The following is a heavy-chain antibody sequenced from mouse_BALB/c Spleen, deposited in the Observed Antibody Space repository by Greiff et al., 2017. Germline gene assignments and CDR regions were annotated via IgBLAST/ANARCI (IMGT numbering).Heavy chain of an antibody. J-gene: IGHJ3*01. Sequence: DVKLVESGGGLVKPGGSLKLSCAASGFTFSDYYMYWVRQTPEKRLEWVATISDGGSYTYYPDSVKGRFTISRDNAKNNLYLQMSSLKSEDTVMYYCARERELGLFAYWGQGTLVTVSA. CDR3: ARERELGLFAY. V-gene: IGHV5-4*02. CDR1: GFTFSDYY. D-gene: IGHD4-1*01. CDR2: ISDGGSYT.